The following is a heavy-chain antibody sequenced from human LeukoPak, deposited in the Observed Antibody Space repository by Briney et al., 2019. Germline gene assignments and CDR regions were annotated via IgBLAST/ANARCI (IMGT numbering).Heavy chain of an antibody. V-gene: IGHV1-18*01. Sequence: ASVKVSCKASGYTFTSYGISWVRQAPGQGLEWMGWISAYNGNTNYAQKLQGRVTMTTDTSTSTAYMELRSLRSDDTAVYYCARDNYYGSWSYYKYPDYWGQGTLVTVSS. CDR3: ARDNYYGSWSYYKYPDY. D-gene: IGHD3-10*01. CDR1: GYTFTSYG. CDR2: ISAYNGNT. J-gene: IGHJ4*02.